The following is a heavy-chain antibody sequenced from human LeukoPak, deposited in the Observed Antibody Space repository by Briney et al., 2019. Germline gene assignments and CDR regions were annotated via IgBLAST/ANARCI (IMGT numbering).Heavy chain of an antibody. CDR1: GGSVSSGSYY. J-gene: IGHJ3*02. Sequence: SETLSLTCTVSGGSVSSGSYYWSWIRQPPGKGLEWIGSIYYSGSTYYNPSLKSRVTISVDTSKNQFSLKLSSVTAADTAVYYCARQHYYDSSGYPAYAFDIWGQGTMVTVSS. CDR3: ARQHYYDSSGYPAYAFDI. D-gene: IGHD3-22*01. V-gene: IGHV4-39*01. CDR2: IYYSGST.